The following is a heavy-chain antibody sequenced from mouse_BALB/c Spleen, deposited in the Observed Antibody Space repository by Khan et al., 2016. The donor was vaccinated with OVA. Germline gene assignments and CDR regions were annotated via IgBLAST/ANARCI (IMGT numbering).Heavy chain of an antibody. D-gene: IGHD1-1*01. V-gene: IGHV1-7*01. J-gene: IGHJ2*01. Sequence: QVQLMQSGAELVKPGASVKMSCKASGYTFINYCILWVKQRPGQGLEWIGYINPSTGYTEYNQNFKDKATLTADKSSSTAYIQLSSLTSEDSAVYYCARRGQRWDFDYWGQGTTLTVSS. CDR3: ARRGQRWDFDY. CDR1: GYTFINYC. CDR2: INPSTGYT.